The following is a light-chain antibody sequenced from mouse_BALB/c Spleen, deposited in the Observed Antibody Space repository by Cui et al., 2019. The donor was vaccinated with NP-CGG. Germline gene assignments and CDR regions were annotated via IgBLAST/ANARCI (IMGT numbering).Light chain of an antibody. CDR1: TGAVTTNNY. V-gene: IGLV1*01. CDR3: GIWYSNHWV. CDR2: GTN. Sequence: QAVVTQESALTTSPGETVTLTCRSSTGAVTTNNYANWVQEKPDHLFTGLIGGTNNRAPGVPARFSGSLIGDKAALTITGTQTEDEAIYFCGIWYSNHWVFGGGTKLTVL. J-gene: IGLJ1*01.